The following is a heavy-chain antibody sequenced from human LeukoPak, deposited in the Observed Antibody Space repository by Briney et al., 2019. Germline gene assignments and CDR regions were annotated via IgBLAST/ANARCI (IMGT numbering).Heavy chain of an antibody. J-gene: IGHJ4*02. V-gene: IGHV3-74*01. CDR2: ISPTGSTT. CDR1: GFSFSGHL. Sequence: GGSLRLSCTASGFSFSGHLTHWARQLPGKGLVWVSRISPTGSTTSYADSVKGRFTVSRDNAKNTLYLQVNNLRAEDTAVYYCARGPNSNWSGLDFWGQGTLLTVSS. D-gene: IGHD6-6*01. CDR3: ARGPNSNWSGLDF.